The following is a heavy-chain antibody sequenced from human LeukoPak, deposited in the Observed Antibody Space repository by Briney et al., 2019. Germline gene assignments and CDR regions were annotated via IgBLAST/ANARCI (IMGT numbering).Heavy chain of an antibody. V-gene: IGHV3-48*04. CDR1: GFTFSSYS. J-gene: IGHJ4*02. Sequence: GGSLRLSCAASGFTFSSYSMNWVRQAPGKGWECVSYISSSSSTIYYADSVKGRFTISRDNAKNSLYLQMNSLRAEDTAVYYCARGGSWIQLWLRPYFDYWGQGTLVTVSS. CDR2: ISSSSSTI. D-gene: IGHD5-18*01. CDR3: ARGGSWIQLWLRPYFDY.